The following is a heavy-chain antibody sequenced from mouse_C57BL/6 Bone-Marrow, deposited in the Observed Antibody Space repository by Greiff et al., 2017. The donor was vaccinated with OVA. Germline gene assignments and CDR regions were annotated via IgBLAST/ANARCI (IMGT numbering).Heavy chain of an antibody. D-gene: IGHD1-1*01. V-gene: IGHV1-39*01. CDR1: GYSFTDYN. CDR3: ASPPITTAISYRGWYFDV. J-gene: IGHJ1*03. CDR2: INPNYGTT. Sequence: EVKLMESGPELVKPGASVKISCKASGYSFTDYNMNWVKQSNGKSLEWIGVINPNYGTTSYNQKFKGKATLTVDQSSSTAYMQLNSLTSEDSAVYYCASPPITTAISYRGWYFDVWGTGTTVTVSS.